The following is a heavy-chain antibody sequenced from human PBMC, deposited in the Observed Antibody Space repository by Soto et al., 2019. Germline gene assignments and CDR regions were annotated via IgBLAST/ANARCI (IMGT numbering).Heavy chain of an antibody. CDR1: GFTFDDYA. D-gene: IGHD6-25*01. J-gene: IGHJ4*02. Sequence: EVQLVESGGGLVQPGRSLRLSCAASGFTFDDYAMHWVRQAPGKGLEWFSGIRCNSGSIGYADSVKGRFTISIDNAKNSLNLQMNSLKAEDTALYYCAKDFLRLGPIEQTASWGQGTLVTVSS. CDR2: IRCNSGSI. CDR3: AKDFLRLGPIEQTAS. V-gene: IGHV3-9*01.